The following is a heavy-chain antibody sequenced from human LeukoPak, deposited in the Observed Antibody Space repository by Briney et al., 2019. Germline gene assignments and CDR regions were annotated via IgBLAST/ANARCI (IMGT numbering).Heavy chain of an antibody. CDR2: IYYTGNT. J-gene: IGHJ5*02. CDR1: GVSISSSYSY. D-gene: IGHD1-26*01. CDR3: ARETLSRAPLSGSYYEGIFGGNWFDP. Sequence: SETLSLTCTVSGVSISSSYSYWGWIRQPPGMGLEWIGSIYYTGNTYYNASLKSQVSISIDTSKNQFSLKLTSVTAADTAVYFCARETLSRAPLSGSYYEGIFGGNWFDPWGQGTLVTVSS. V-gene: IGHV4-39*02.